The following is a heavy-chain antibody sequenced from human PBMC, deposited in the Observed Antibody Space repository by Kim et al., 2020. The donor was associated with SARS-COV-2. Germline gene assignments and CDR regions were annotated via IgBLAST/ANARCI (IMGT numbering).Heavy chain of an antibody. J-gene: IGHJ1*01. Sequence: GGSLRLSCAASGFTFSSYAMHWVRQAPGKGLEWVAVISYDGSNKYYADSVKGRFTISRDNSKNTLYLQMNSLRAEDTAVYYCARTPDTAMVNRNLRSPDAEYFQHWGQGTLVTVSS. V-gene: IGHV3-30-3*01. CDR3: ARTPDTAMVNRNLRSPDAEYFQH. CDR1: GFTFSSYA. D-gene: IGHD5-18*01. CDR2: ISYDGSNK.